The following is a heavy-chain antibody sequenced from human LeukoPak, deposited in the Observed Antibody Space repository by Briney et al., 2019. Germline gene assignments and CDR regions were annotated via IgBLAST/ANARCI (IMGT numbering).Heavy chain of an antibody. D-gene: IGHD2-21*02. CDR1: GYTFTSYY. V-gene: IGHV1-46*01. J-gene: IGHJ4*02. CDR2: INPSGGST. CDR3: ARGGMLVVVVTAPYYFDY. Sequence: ASVKVSCKASGYTFTSYYMHWVRQAPGQGLEWMGIINPSGGSTSYAQKFQGRVTMTRDTSTSTVYMELSSLRSEDTAVYYCARGGMLVVVVTAPYYFDYWGQGTLVTVSS.